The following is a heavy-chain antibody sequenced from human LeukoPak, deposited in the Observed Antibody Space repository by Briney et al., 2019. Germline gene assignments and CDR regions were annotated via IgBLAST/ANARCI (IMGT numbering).Heavy chain of an antibody. CDR3: ARHGRPVGTDWYFDL. CDR2: ITNSGNT. J-gene: IGHJ2*01. CDR1: GGSISSYS. Sequence: SVTLSLTCPVSGGSISSYSWSWIRQPPGKGLEWIGCITNSGNTFYNPSLKSRVTISVDTSKTRFSLRLSSVTAADTAVYFCARHGRPVGTDWYFDLWGRGTLVTVSS. D-gene: IGHD6-6*01. V-gene: IGHV4-59*08.